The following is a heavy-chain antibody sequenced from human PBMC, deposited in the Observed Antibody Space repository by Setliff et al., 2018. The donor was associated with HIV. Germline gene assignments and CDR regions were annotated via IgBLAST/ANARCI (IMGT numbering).Heavy chain of an antibody. V-gene: IGHV5-51*01. D-gene: IGHD3-3*01. CDR2: IYPGDSDT. Sequence: GESLKISCKGSGYSFPNYWTAWVRQMPGKGLEWMGIIYPGDSDTRYSPSFQGQVTISADKSISTAYLQWSSLKASDTAIYYCTRRRRAPGTEDLEAHWGQGTLVTVSS. CDR3: TRRRRAPGTEDLEAH. CDR1: GYSFPNYW. J-gene: IGHJ4*02.